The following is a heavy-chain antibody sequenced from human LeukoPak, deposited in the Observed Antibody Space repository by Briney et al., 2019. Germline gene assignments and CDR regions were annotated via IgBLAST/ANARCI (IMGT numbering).Heavy chain of an antibody. D-gene: IGHD5-18*01. CDR2: IRYDGSDK. V-gene: IGHV3-30*02. CDR1: GFTFGSYG. Sequence: GGSLRLSCATSGFTFGSYGMHWVRQAPGKGLEWVAFIRYDGSDKYYADSVKGRFTISRDNSKNTVSLQMNSLRGEDTAMYYCARAYTAKALYYFDYWGQGTLVTVSS. J-gene: IGHJ4*02. CDR3: ARAYTAKALYYFDY.